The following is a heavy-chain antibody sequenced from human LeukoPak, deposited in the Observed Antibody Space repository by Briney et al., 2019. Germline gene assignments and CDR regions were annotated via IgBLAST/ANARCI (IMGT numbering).Heavy chain of an antibody. D-gene: IGHD3-10*01. Sequence: SETLSLTCTVSGGSIRGYYWSWIRQPPGKRLEWIAYIYNSATTNYNPSLKSRLTISVDTSENQISLKLSSVTAADTAVYYCARHGPADSRSYPLDHWGQGTLVTVSS. V-gene: IGHV4-59*08. J-gene: IGHJ4*02. CDR2: IYNSATT. CDR3: ARHGPADSRSYPLDH. CDR1: GGSIRGYY.